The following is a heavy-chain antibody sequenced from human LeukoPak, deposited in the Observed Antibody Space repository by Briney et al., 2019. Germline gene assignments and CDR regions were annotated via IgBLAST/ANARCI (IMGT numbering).Heavy chain of an antibody. V-gene: IGHV1-69*13. D-gene: IGHD3-10*01. Sequence: ASVKVSCKASGGTFSSYAISWVRQAPGQGLEWMGGIIPIFGTANYAQKFQGRVTITADESTSTAYMELSSLRSEDTAVYYCACTYYYGSGSYYPLDYWGQGTLVTVSS. CDR3: ACTYYYGSGSYYPLDY. CDR1: GGTFSSYA. CDR2: IIPIFGTA. J-gene: IGHJ4*02.